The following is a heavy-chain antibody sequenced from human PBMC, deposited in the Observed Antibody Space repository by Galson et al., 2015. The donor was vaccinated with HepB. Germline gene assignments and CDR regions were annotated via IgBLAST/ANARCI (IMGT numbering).Heavy chain of an antibody. CDR3: AKGSLIPWGAFDV. V-gene: IGHV3-23*01. D-gene: IGHD2-2*01. J-gene: IGHJ3*01. CDR1: GFTVSSYA. Sequence: SLRLSCAASGFTVSSYAMTWVRQAPGQGLEWVSSINSGSTTYYADSVKGRFTISRDNSKNTLYLQMYSVRAEDTAVYYCAKGSLIPWGAFDVWGQGTMVTVSS. CDR2: INSGSTT.